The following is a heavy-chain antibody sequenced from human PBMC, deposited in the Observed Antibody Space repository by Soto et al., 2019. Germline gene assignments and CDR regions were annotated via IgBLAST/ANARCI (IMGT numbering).Heavy chain of an antibody. J-gene: IGHJ4*01. V-gene: IGHV1-46*01. D-gene: IGHD2-15*01. Sequence: PRQGLEWMGIITPSGGSTSYAQKFQGRVTMTRDTSTSTVYMELSSLRSEDTAVYFCARDKTRGSWYASDYWGHGTLVTVTS. CDR3: ARDKTRGSWYASDY. CDR2: ITPSGGST.